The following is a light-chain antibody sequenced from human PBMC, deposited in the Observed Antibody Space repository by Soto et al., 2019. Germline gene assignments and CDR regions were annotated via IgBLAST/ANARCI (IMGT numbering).Light chain of an antibody. CDR3: QQSYITPYT. V-gene: IGKV1-39*01. J-gene: IGKJ2*01. CDR1: QTFSNY. CDR2: MAS. Sequence: DIQMTQSPSSLSASVGDRVTITCRASQTFSNYLNWYQQQPGKAPRLLIYMASTLQSGVPSRFSGSGSGTDFTLTISSLQPEDSAIYYCQQSYITPYTFGQGTKLEIK.